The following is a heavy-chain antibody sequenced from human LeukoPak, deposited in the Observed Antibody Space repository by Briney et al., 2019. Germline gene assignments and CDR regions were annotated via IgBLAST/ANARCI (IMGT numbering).Heavy chain of an antibody. D-gene: IGHD6-19*01. J-gene: IGHJ3*02. CDR2: ISGSGGST. V-gene: IGHV3-23*01. CDR1: GFTFISYA. CDR3: AKDQGQWLVNDAFDI. Sequence: GGSLRLSCAASGFTFISYAMSWVRQAPGKGLEWVSAISGSGGSTYYADSVKGRFTISRDNSKNTLYLQMNSLRAEDTAVYYCAKDQGQWLVNDAFDIWGQGTMVTVSS.